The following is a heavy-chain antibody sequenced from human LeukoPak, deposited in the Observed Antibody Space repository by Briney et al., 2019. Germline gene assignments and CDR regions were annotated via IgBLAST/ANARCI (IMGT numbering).Heavy chain of an antibody. CDR2: IYYSGST. D-gene: IGHD6-13*01. Sequence: SETLSLTCTVSGGSISSYYWSWIRQPPGKGLEWIGYIYYSGSTNYNPSLKSRVTISVDTSKNQFSLKLSSVTAADTAVYYCARGYQYSSSWFDYWGQGTLVTVSS. J-gene: IGHJ4*02. CDR3: ARGYQYSSSWFDY. V-gene: IGHV4-59*01. CDR1: GGSISSYY.